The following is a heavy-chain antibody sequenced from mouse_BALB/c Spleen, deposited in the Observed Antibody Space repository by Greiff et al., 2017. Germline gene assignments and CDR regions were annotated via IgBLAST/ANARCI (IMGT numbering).Heavy chain of an antibody. CDR3: AREGDSSP. V-gene: IGHV5-4*02. D-gene: IGHD3-3*01. CDR2: ISDGGSYT. CDR1: GFTFSDYY. J-gene: IGHJ4*01. Sequence: EVQLVESGGGLVKPGGSLKLSCAASGFTFSDYYMYWVRQTPEKRLEWVATISDGGSYTYYPDSAKGRFTISRDNAKNNLYLQMSSLKSEDTAMYYCAREGDSSPWGQGTSVTVSS.